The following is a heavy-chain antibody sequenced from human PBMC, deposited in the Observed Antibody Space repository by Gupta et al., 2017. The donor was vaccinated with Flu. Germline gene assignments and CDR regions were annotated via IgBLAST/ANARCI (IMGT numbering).Heavy chain of an antibody. Sequence: EVQLGESGGGLVQPGGSVRLSCTASGLTFRSYWMSWVRQAPGKGLEWVANIKPDGRAIFVVDSVKGRFTISRDNAKNSLYLQMNSLRADATAVYYCASYLDNYYFDYWGRVSLVTVSS. V-gene: IGHV3-7*01. CDR2: IKPDGRAI. CDR1: GLTFRSYW. CDR3: ASYLDNYYFDY. J-gene: IGHJ4*02. D-gene: IGHD1-20*01.